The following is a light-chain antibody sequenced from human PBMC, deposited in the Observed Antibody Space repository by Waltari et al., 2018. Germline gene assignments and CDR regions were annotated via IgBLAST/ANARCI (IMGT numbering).Light chain of an antibody. V-gene: IGLV2-14*01. Sequence: QSALTQPASVSGSPGQSITISCTGTSSDVGGYNYVSWYQQHPGKAPKLMIYEVSNRPSGVSNRCSGSKSGNTASLTISGLQAEDEAYYYCSSYPSSSTLVFGGGTKLTVL. J-gene: IGLJ3*02. CDR2: EVS. CDR3: SSYPSSSTLV. CDR1: SSDVGGYNY.